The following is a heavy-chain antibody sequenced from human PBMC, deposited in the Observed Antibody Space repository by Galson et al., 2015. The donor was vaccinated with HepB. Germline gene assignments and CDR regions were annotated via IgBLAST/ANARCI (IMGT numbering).Heavy chain of an antibody. J-gene: IGHJ3*01. D-gene: IGHD3-22*01. CDR3: AIASYSYESTGYGFAFDV. V-gene: IGHV3-9*01. CDR2: VNWKSGNI. CDR1: GFTFDDYA. Sequence: SLRLSCAASGFTFDDYAMHWVRHAPGKGLEWVSGVNWKSGNIGYADSVKGRFTISRDNAKTSLYLQMNSLRAEDTALYYCAIASYSYESTGYGFAFDVWGQGTMVTVSS.